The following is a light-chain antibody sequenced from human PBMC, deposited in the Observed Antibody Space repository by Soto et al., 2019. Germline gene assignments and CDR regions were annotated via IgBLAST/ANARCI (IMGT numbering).Light chain of an antibody. J-gene: IGLJ2*01. CDR3: CSYAGSSTYVV. Sequence: QSALTQPASVSGSRGQSITISCTGTSSDVGSYNLVSWYQQHPGKAPKLMIYEVSKRPSGVSNRFSGSKSGNTASLTISGLQAEDEADYYCCSYAGSSTYVVFGGGTKVTVL. V-gene: IGLV2-23*02. CDR1: SSDVGSYNL. CDR2: EVS.